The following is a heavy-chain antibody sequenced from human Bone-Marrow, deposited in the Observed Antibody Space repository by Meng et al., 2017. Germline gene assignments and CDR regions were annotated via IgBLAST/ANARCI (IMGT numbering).Heavy chain of an antibody. CDR3: ARYDSSGYYPTEDAFDI. J-gene: IGHJ3*02. D-gene: IGHD3-22*01. V-gene: IGHV4-31*03. Sequence: SETLSLTCTVSGGSISSGGYYWSWIRQHPGKGLEWIGYIYYSGSTYYNPSLKSRVTISVDTSKNQFSLKLSSVTAADTAVYYCARYDSSGYYPTEDAFDIWGQGTMVTVSS. CDR1: GGSISSGGYY. CDR2: IYYSGST.